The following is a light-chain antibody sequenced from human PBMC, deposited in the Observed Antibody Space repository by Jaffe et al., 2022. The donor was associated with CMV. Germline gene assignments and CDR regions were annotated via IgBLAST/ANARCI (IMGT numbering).Light chain of an antibody. CDR3: HQYYSSPHT. CDR1: QSVLYSTNNKNF. J-gene: IGKJ5*01. CDR2: WAS. Sequence: DIVMTQSPDSLAVSLGERATFNCKSSQSVLYSTNNKNFLAWYQQKPGQPPKLLIYWASTRESGVPDRFSGGGSGTDFTLTISSLQAEDVAVYYCHQYYSSPHTFGQGTRLEIK. V-gene: IGKV4-1*01.